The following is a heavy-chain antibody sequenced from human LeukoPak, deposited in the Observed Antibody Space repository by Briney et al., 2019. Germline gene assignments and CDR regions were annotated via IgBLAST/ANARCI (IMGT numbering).Heavy chain of an antibody. CDR1: GASISSGEYY. CDR2: IYTSGST. J-gene: IGHJ5*02. V-gene: IGHV4-61*02. CDR3: ARGLYDYVWGSYRHNWFDP. D-gene: IGHD3-16*02. Sequence: SETLSLTCTVSGASISSGEYYWSWIRQPAGKGLEWIGRIYTSGSTNYNPSLKSRVTISVDTSKNQFSLKLSSVTAADTAVYYCARGLYDYVWGSYRHNWFDPWGQGTLVTVSS.